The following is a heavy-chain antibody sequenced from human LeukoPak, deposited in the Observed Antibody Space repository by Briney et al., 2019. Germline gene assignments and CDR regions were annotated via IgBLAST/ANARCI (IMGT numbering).Heavy chain of an antibody. CDR3: ASSISGWYSGGEYYFDY. CDR1: GGSFSGYY. Sequence: SETLSLTCAVYGGSFSGYYWSWIRQPPGKGLEWIGSIYYSGSTYYNPSLKSRVTISVDTSKNQFSLKLSSVTAADTAVYYCASSISGWYSGGEYYFDYWGQGTLVTVSS. CDR2: IYYSGST. J-gene: IGHJ4*02. D-gene: IGHD6-19*01. V-gene: IGHV4-34*01.